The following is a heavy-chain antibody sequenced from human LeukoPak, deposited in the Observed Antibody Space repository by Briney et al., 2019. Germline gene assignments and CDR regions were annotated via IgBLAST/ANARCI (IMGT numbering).Heavy chain of an antibody. CDR3: ARDLRIVGASYDP. V-gene: IGHV1-8*03. J-gene: IGHJ5*01. CDR1: GYTFTSYD. CDR2: MNPNSGNT. D-gene: IGHD1-26*01. Sequence: ASVKVSCKASGYTFTSYDINWVRQATGQGLEWMGWMNPNSGNTGYAQKFQGRVTITRNTSISTAYMELSSLRSEDTAVYYCARDLRIVGASYDPWGQGTLVTVSS.